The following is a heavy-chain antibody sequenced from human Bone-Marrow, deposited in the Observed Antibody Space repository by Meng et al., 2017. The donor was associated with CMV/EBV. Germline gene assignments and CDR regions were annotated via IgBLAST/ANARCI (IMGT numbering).Heavy chain of an antibody. CDR3: AKTYCSSTSCHLYYYYGMDV. CDR1: GFTFSSYE. CDR2: ISSSGSTI. J-gene: IGHJ6*02. V-gene: IGHV3-48*03. Sequence: GGSLRLSCAASGFTFSSYEMNWVRQAPGKGLEWVSYISSSGSTIYYADSVKGRFTISRDNSKNTLYLQMNSLRAEDTAVYYCAKTYCSSTSCHLYYYYGMDVWGQGTTVTVSS. D-gene: IGHD2-2*01.